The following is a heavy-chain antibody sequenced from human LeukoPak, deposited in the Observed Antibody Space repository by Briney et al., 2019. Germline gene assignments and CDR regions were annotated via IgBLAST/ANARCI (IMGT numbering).Heavy chain of an antibody. CDR3: ARDLTGTAEDY. V-gene: IGHV1-2*02. J-gene: IGHJ4*02. D-gene: IGHD1-20*01. Sequence: ASVKVSCKASGYTFSSYYMHCVRQAPGQGLEWMGWINPNSGDTHYAQKFRDRVTMTKDTSISTAYMELSRLSSDDTAVYYCARDLTGTAEDYWGQGTLVTVSS. CDR1: GYTFSSYY. CDR2: INPNSGDT.